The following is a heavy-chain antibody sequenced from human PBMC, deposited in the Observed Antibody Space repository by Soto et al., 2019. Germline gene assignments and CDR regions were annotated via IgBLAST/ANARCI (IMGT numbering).Heavy chain of an antibody. CDR2: MNPNGGNT. D-gene: IGHD3-16*02. V-gene: IGHV1-8*01. J-gene: IGHJ3*01. CDR1: GYTFTSND. Sequence: QVQLVQSGAEVKKPGASVKVSCKASGYTFTSNDINWVRQATGQGLEWRGWMNPNGGNTGYAQKLQGRVNMTRNTDIRTAYMELSSLRSEDKAVYFCARGTRVVSLWGQGTMVTVSS. CDR3: ARGTRVVSL.